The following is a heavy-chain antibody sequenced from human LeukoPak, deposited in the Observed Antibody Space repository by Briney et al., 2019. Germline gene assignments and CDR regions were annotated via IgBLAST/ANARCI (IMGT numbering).Heavy chain of an antibody. V-gene: IGHV3-23*01. J-gene: IGHJ4*02. CDR3: AKNSGYDSGGDY. D-gene: IGHD5-12*01. CDR2: ISGSGGST. CDR1: GFTFSSYG. Sequence: GGSLRLSCAASGFTFSSYGMSWVRQAPGKGLEWVSAISGSGGSTYYADSVKGRFTISRDNSKNTLYLQMNSLRAEDTAVYYCAKNSGYDSGGDYWGQGTLVTVSS.